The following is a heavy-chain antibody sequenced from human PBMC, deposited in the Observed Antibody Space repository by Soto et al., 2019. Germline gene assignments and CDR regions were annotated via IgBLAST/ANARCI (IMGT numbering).Heavy chain of an antibody. CDR2: INSDGSST. D-gene: IGHD3-22*01. Sequence: GGSLRLSCAASGFTFSSYWMHWVRQAPGKGLVWVSRINSDGSSTSYADSVKGRFTISRDNAKNTLYLQMNSLRAEDTAVYFCPRDRYYYDSSGIGHYWGQGTLVTVSS. CDR1: GFTFSSYW. CDR3: PRDRYYYDSSGIGHY. J-gene: IGHJ4*02. V-gene: IGHV3-74*01.